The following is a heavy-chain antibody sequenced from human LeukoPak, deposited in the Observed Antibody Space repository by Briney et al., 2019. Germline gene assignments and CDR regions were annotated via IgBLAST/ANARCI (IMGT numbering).Heavy chain of an antibody. CDR3: ARDRVSLIVGATTRDYYYYYMDV. CDR2: ISSSSSYI. CDR1: GFTFSSYS. Sequence: PGGSLRLSCAASGFTFSSYSMNWVRQAPGKGLEWVSSISSSSSYIYYADSVKGRFTISRDNAKNSLYLQMNSLRAEDTAVYYCARDRVSLIVGATTRDYYYYYMDVWGKGTTVTVSS. D-gene: IGHD1-26*01. J-gene: IGHJ6*03. V-gene: IGHV3-21*01.